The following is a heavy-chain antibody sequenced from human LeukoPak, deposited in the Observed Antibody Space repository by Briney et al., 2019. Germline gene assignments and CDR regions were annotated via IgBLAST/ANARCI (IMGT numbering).Heavy chain of an antibody. V-gene: IGHV4-59*08. CDR2: IHYTGST. CDR1: GGSISGYY. J-gene: IGHJ3*02. CDR3: ARHGNTAMVTLDAFDI. Sequence: SETLSLTCTVSGGSISGYYWSWIRQPPGKGLEWIGHIHYTGSTNYNPSLKSRVTISVDTSKNQFSLKLSSVTAADTAVYYCARHGNTAMVTLDAFDIWGQGTMVTVSS. D-gene: IGHD5-18*01.